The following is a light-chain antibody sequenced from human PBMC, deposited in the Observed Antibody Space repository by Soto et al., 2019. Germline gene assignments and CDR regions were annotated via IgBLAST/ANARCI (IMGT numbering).Light chain of an antibody. V-gene: IGKV1-5*01. J-gene: IGKJ1*01. CDR3: QQYNSYSRT. CDR1: QTISSW. Sequence: DIQMTQSPSTLSGSVGDRVTITYRASQTISSWLAWYQQKPGKAPNLLIYAASPLQSGVPSRFSGSGSGTEFTLTISSLQPDDFATYYCQQYNSYSRTFGQGTKVDI. CDR2: AAS.